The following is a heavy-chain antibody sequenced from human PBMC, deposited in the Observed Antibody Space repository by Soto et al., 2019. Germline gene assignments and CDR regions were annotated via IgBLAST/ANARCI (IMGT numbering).Heavy chain of an antibody. V-gene: IGHV4-61*08. CDR3: ARVLAGIAVAGTWWFDP. J-gene: IGHJ5*02. D-gene: IGHD6-19*01. Sequence: SETLSLTCTVPGGSISSGGYYWSWIPQHPGQGLEWIGYIYYSGSTYYNPSLKSRVTISVDTSKNQFSLKLSSVTAADTAVYYCARVLAGIAVAGTWWFDPWGQGTLVTVSS. CDR1: GGSISSGGYY. CDR2: IYYSGST.